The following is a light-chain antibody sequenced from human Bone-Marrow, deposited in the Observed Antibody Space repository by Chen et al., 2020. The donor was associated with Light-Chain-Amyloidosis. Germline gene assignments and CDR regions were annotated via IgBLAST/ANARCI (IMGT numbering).Light chain of an antibody. CDR3: QVWDGSSDRPV. V-gene: IGLV3-21*02. J-gene: IGLJ3*02. CDR1: NIGSTS. CDR2: DDS. Sequence: YVLTQPSSVSVAPGQTATIACGGNNIGSTSVHWYQQTPGQAPLLVVYDDSDRPSGIPERLSGSNSGNTATLTISRVEAGDEADYYCQVWDGSSDRPVFGGGTKLTVL.